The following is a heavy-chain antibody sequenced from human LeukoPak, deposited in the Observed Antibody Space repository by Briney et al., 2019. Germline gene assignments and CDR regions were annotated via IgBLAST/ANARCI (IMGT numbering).Heavy chain of an antibody. CDR3: ARRAGAVSGPSYYSYYYYLDV. V-gene: IGHV1-2*02. CDR2: INPNNGPT. CDR1: GYPCIAFY. J-gene: IGHJ6*03. Sequence: ASVKVSCKASGYPCIAFYIHWVRQAPGQGLEWMGWINPNNGPTHYGQNFQGRVTMTRDTSVSTVYMELTGLTSDDTAIYYCARRAGAVSGPSYYSYYYYLDVWGKGTTVTVSS. D-gene: IGHD6-19*01.